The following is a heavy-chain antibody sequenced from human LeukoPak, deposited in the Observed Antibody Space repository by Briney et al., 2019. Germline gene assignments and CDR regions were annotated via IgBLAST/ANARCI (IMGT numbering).Heavy chain of an antibody. CDR1: GFTFSTYA. J-gene: IGHJ4*02. Sequence: GGSLRLSCAASGFTFSTYAMHWVRQAPGKGLEYVSAISSNGGSTYYANSVKGRFTISRDNSKNTLYLQMGSLRAEDMAVYYCVRDYCSSTSCLLDYWGQGTLVTVSS. V-gene: IGHV3-64*01. D-gene: IGHD2-2*01. CDR2: ISSNGGST. CDR3: VRDYCSSTSCLLDY.